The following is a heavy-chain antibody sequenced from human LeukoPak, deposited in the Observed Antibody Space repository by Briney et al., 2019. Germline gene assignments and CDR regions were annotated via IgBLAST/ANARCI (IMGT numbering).Heavy chain of an antibody. D-gene: IGHD5-18*01. J-gene: IGHJ4*02. CDR2: IKSKTDGGTT. V-gene: IGHV3-15*01. Sequence: GGSLRLSCAASGFTFSNAWMSWVRQAPGKGLEWVGRIKSKTDGGTTDYAAPVKGRFTISRDDSKNTLYLQMNSLKTEDTAVYYCTTQVRGYSYGYSLSYWGQGTLVTVSS. CDR1: GFTFSNAW. CDR3: TTQVRGYSYGYSLSY.